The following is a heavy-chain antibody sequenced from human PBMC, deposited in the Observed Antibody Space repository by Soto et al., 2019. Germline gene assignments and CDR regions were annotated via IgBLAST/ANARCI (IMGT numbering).Heavy chain of an antibody. J-gene: IGHJ6*03. CDR1: GFTFSSYS. CDR3: ARGVRYCSSTSCYPNYYYYYYMDV. Sequence: GGSLRLSCAASGFTFSSYSMNWVRQAPGKGLEWVSSISSSSSYIYYADSVKGRFTISRDNGKNSLYLQMNSLRAEDTAVYYCARGVRYCSSTSCYPNYYYYYYMDVWGKGTTVTVSS. V-gene: IGHV3-21*01. CDR2: ISSSSSYI. D-gene: IGHD2-2*01.